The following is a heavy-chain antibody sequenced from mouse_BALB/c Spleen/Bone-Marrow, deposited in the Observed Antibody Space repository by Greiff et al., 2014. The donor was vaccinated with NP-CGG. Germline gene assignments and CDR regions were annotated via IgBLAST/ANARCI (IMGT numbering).Heavy chain of an antibody. CDR2: IYPGNVNT. V-gene: IGHV1S56*01. J-gene: IGHJ4*01. CDR3: ARHKWAMDY. CDR1: GYTFTSYY. Sequence: QVQLQQSGPELVKPGASVRISCKASGYTFTSYYIHWVKQRPGQGLEWIGWIYPGNVNTKYNEKFKVEATLTADKSSSTAYVQLSSLTSEDSAVYFCARHKWAMDYWGQGTSVTVSS. D-gene: IGHD1-3*01.